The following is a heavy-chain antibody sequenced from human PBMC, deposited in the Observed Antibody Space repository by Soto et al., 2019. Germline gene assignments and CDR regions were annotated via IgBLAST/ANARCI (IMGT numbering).Heavy chain of an antibody. J-gene: IGHJ4*02. CDR3: ARDGRLTYYDFWSGYFDY. V-gene: IGHV3-48*01. CDR1: GFTFSGYS. CDR2: ISSGSSAI. Sequence: EVQLVESGGGLVQPGGSLRLSCAASGFTFSGYSMNWVRQAPGKGLEWVSYISSGSSAIYYADSVKGRFTISRDNAKNSLHLQMNSRRAEDTAVYYCARDGRLTYYDFWSGYFDYWGQGTLVTVSS. D-gene: IGHD3-3*01.